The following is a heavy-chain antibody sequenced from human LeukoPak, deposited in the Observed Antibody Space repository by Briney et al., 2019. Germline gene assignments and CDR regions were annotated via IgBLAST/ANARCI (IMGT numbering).Heavy chain of an antibody. D-gene: IGHD1-7*01. CDR2: INHSGST. Sequence: SETLSLTCAVYGGSVSGYYWSWIRQPPGKGLEWIGEINHSGSTNYNPSLKSRVTISVDTSKNQFSLKLSSVTAADTAVYYCARSWNYLDYFDYWGQGTLVTVSS. CDR1: GGSVSGYY. J-gene: IGHJ4*02. V-gene: IGHV4-34*01. CDR3: ARSWNYLDYFDY.